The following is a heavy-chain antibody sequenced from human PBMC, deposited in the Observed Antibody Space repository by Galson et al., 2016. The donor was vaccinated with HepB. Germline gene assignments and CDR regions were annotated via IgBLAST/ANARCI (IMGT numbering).Heavy chain of an antibody. D-gene: IGHD3-22*01. J-gene: IGHJ4*02. Sequence: SLRLSCAASGFIVSKNYMSWVRQAPGKGLEWVSVVYSGGGTYHADSVKGRFTTSRDFSKDTFYLQLNSPRAEDTAVYYCASGPDHIYGKRDYYPHQIDYWGRGALVTVSS. CDR2: VYSGGGT. CDR3: ASGPDHIYGKRDYYPHQIDY. V-gene: IGHV3-53*01. CDR1: GFIVSKNY.